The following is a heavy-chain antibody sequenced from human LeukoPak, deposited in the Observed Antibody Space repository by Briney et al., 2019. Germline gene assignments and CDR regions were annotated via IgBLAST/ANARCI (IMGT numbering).Heavy chain of an antibody. CDR2: ISYDASNK. D-gene: IGHD6-19*01. CDR1: EFTFSSDA. V-gene: IGHV3-30-3*01. J-gene: IGHJ4*02. Sequence: GGSLRLSCVASEFTFSSDAMHWVRQAPGKGLEWVTVISYDASNKYYADSVKGRFTISRDNSKNTLYLQMNSLRAEDTAVYYCAGGIKQWLVPDYWGQGTLVTVSS. CDR3: AGGIKQWLVPDY.